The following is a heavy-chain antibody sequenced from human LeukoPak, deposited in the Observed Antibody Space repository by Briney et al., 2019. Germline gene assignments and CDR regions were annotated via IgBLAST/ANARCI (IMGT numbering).Heavy chain of an antibody. J-gene: IGHJ5*02. CDR1: GGSISSYY. D-gene: IGHD3-10*01. CDR2: IYASGST. CDR3: ARDSGTTGEVKFDP. Sequence: SETLSLTCNVSGGSISSYYWSWIRQPPGKGLEWIGRIYASGSTTYNPSLKSRVTMAVDTSKTQFSLKLSSVTAADTAVYYCARDSGTTGEVKFDPWGQGTLVTVSA. V-gene: IGHV4-4*07.